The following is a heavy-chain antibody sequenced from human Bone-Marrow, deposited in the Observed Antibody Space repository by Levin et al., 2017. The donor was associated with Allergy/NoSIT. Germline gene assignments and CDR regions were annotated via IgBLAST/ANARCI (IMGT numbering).Heavy chain of an antibody. CDR1: GFTFEDHA. CDR3: TKDRGFTNSPGAGVDV. D-gene: IGHD3-10*01. V-gene: IGHV3-9*01. CDR2: ITWDSGNI. J-gene: IGHJ6*02. Sequence: SLRLSCATSGFTFEDHAIHWVRRAPGKGLEWVSGITWDSGNIGYADSVRGRFTLSRDNADNSVYLQMNSLRPEDTALYYCTKDRGFTNSPGAGVDVWGQGTTVIVSS.